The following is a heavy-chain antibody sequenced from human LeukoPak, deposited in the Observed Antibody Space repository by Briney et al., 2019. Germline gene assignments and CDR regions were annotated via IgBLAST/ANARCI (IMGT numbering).Heavy chain of an antibody. V-gene: IGHV4-4*07. CDR1: GGSISTYY. J-gene: IGHJ4*02. CDR3: ARVARGWNYVDY. CDR2: ISTSGGT. D-gene: IGHD6-19*01. Sequence: ASETLSLTCTVFGGSISTYYWSWIRQPAGEGLEWIGRISTSGGTDYNPSLKSRVIMSVDTSKNQFSLKLNSVTTADTAVYYCARVARGWNYVDYWGQGTWSPSPQ.